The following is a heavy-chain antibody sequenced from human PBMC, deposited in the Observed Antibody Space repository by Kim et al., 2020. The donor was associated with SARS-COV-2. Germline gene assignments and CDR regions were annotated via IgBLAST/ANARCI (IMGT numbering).Heavy chain of an antibody. V-gene: IGHV3-7*05. CDR2: INHDGTEK. D-gene: IGHD2-2*01. CDR3: ARDNWSMDY. Sequence: GGSLRPSCAASGFTFSGFWMTWVRQAPGKGLEWVANINHDGTEKNYVDPVKGRFTISRDNAKNSLSLQMNSLRAEDTAVYYCARDNWSMDYWGQGTLVTVSS. CDR1: GFTFSGFW. J-gene: IGHJ4*02.